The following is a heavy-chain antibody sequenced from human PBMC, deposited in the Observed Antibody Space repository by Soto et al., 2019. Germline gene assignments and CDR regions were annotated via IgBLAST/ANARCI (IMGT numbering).Heavy chain of an antibody. V-gene: IGHV4-30-4*01. CDR1: GGSISSGDCY. CDR3: ARDASVDATMTAPY. CDR2: IYYSGST. Sequence: SETLSLTCTVSGGSISSGDCYWSWIRQPPGKGLEWIGYIYYSGSTYYNPSLKSRVTISRDNAKNSLYLQMNSLRVEDTAVFYCARDASVDATMTAPYWGQGTPVTVSS. D-gene: IGHD2-21*02. J-gene: IGHJ4*02.